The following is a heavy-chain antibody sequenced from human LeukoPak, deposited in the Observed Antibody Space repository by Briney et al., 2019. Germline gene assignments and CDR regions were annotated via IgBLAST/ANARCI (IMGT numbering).Heavy chain of an antibody. V-gene: IGHV3-30*04. J-gene: IGHJ6*02. D-gene: IGHD6-13*01. CDR3: ARDRSSVAAAGYGMDV. Sequence: GRSLRLSCAASGFTFSSYAMHWVRQAPGKGLEWGAVISYDGSNKYYADSVKGRFTISRDNSKNTLYLQMNSLRAEDTAVYYCARDRSSVAAAGYGMDVWGQGTTVTVSS. CDR2: ISYDGSNK. CDR1: GFTFSSYA.